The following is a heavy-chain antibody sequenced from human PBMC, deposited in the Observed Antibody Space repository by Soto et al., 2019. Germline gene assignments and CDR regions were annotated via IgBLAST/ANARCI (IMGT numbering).Heavy chain of an antibody. V-gene: IGHV3-15*07. CDR1: SFTFSDAW. D-gene: IGHD3-10*01. Sequence: EVHLVESGGGLVMPGGSLRLSCAASSFTFSDAWMNWVRQAPGKGLEWVGRIKIITEGGTTDYAAPVKGRFTISRDDSKNTLYLQMNSLKTEDTALYYCTTGLGSGNYFHDRYGSQGTLVTVSS. J-gene: IGHJ4*02. CDR2: IKIITEGGTT. CDR3: TTGLGSGNYFHDRY.